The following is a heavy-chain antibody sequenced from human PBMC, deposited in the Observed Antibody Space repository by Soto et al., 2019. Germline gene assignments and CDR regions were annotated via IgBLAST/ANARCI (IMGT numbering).Heavy chain of an antibody. CDR3: ARGIIGYGQYFDP. CDR2: INWNSNSR. V-gene: IGHV3-20*04. CDR1: GFNFDDYG. Sequence: EVQLVESGGGVVRPGGSLRLSCAASGFNFDDYGMSWVRQAPGKGLEWVSGINWNSNSRGYADSVKGRFTISRDNVQNSLYLEMNSLRAEDTAFYYCARGIIGYGQYFDPWGQGTLVTVSS. D-gene: IGHD4-17*01. J-gene: IGHJ4*02.